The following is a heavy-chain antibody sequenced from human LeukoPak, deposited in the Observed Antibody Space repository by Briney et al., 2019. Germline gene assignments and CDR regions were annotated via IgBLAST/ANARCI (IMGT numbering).Heavy chain of an antibody. D-gene: IGHD6-6*01. V-gene: IGHV4-38-2*02. CDR1: GYSISSGYY. CDR2: VYHSGST. J-gene: IGHJ5*02. Sequence: PSETLSLTCTVSGYSISSGYYWGWIRQPPGKGLEWIGSVYHSGSTYYNPSLRSRVTISVDTSKNQFSLKLSSVTAADTAVYYCARAIAARPSWFDPWGQGTLVTVSS. CDR3: ARAIAARPSWFDP.